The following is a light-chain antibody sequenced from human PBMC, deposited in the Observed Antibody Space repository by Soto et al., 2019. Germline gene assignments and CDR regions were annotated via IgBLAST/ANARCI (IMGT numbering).Light chain of an antibody. CDR2: DVS. Sequence: QSALGQPASLSVSPGQAITLSCTGTSNAVGHFNYVSWFQQHPGKAPKLLIFDVSNWPSGVSDRFSGSKSGNTASLTISGLQPEDEADYYCTSFTTSNTFVFGSGTKVTVL. V-gene: IGLV2-14*03. J-gene: IGLJ1*01. CDR1: SNAVGHFNY. CDR3: TSFTTSNTFV.